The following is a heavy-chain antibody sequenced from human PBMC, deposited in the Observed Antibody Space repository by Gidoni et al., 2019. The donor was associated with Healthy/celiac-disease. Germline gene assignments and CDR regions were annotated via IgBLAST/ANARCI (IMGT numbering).Heavy chain of an antibody. CDR3: AKDIGGGQYQLPYYYYYGMDV. J-gene: IGHJ6*02. D-gene: IGHD2-2*01. CDR2: ISWNSGSI. Sequence: EVQLVESGGGLVQPGRSLRLSCAASGFTFDDYAMHWVRQAPGKGLEWVSGISWNSGSIGYADSVKGRFTISRDNAKNSLYLQMNSLRAEDTALYYCAKDIGGGQYQLPYYYYYGMDVWGQGTTVTVSS. CDR1: GFTFDDYA. V-gene: IGHV3-9*01.